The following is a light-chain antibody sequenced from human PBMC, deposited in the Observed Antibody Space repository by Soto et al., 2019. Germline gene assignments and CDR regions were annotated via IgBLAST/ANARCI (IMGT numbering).Light chain of an antibody. CDR3: SSYTSSSTPYV. CDR1: SSDVGGYNY. J-gene: IGLJ1*01. V-gene: IGLV2-14*01. CDR2: DVT. Sequence: QSVLTQPASVSGSPGQSITISCTGTSSDVGGYNYVSWYQQHPVKAPKLMIYDVTNRPSGVSDRFSGSKSGNTASLTISGLQAEDEADYYCSSYTSSSTPYVFGKGTKVTVL.